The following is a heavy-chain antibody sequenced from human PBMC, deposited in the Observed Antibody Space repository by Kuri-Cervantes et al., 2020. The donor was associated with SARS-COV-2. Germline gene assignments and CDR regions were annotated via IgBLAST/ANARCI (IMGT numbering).Heavy chain of an antibody. CDR3: ARGTPAFDI. CDR2: IYESGDT. J-gene: IGHJ3*02. Sequence: SETLSLTCTVSGASISSSTYYWGWIRQSPGKGLEWLGSIYESGDTYYSSSLKSRLSLSVDTSKNQFSLKLTSVTAADTAVYYCARGTPAFDIWGQGTMVTVSS. CDR1: GASISSSTYY. V-gene: IGHV4-39*01. D-gene: IGHD1-14*01.